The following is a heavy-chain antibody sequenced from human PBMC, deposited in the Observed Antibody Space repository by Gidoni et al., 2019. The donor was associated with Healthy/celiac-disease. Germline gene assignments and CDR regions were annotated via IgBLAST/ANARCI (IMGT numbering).Heavy chain of an antibody. D-gene: IGHD4-17*01. CDR1: GFTFSSYA. CDR2: ISYDGSNK. V-gene: IGHV3-30-3*01. J-gene: IGHJ4*02. CDR3: ASDYCDDFGPKYYFDY. Sequence: GFTFSSYAMHWVRQAPGKGLEWVAVISYDGSNKYYADSVKGRFTISRDNSKNTLYMQMNSLRAEDTAVYYCASDYCDDFGPKYYFDYWCQGTLVTVSS.